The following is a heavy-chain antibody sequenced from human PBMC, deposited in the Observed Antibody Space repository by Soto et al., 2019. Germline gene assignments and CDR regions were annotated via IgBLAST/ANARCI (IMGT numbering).Heavy chain of an antibody. V-gene: IGHV3-21*01. D-gene: IGHD5-18*01. Sequence: GGSLRLSCAASGFTFSSYSMNWVRQAPGKGLEWVSSISSSSSYIYYADSVKGRFTISRDNAKNSLYLQMNSLRAEDTAVYYCARDSALQLWYPNPYYFDYWGQGTLVTVSS. J-gene: IGHJ4*02. CDR2: ISSSSSYI. CDR1: GFTFSSYS. CDR3: ARDSALQLWYPNPYYFDY.